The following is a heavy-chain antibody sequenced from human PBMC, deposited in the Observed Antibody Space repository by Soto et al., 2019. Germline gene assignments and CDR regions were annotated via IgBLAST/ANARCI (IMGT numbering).Heavy chain of an antibody. D-gene: IGHD3-16*02. CDR3: ARGLSTVSPLDY. V-gene: IGHV4-4*02. Sequence: QVQLQESGPGLVKPSGTLSLTCAVSGGSISSSNWWRWVRQPPGKGMEWIGEIYHSGSTNYNPSLKSRVTLSVDKSKNQSSLKLSSVTAADTAVYYCARGLSTVSPLDYWGQGTLVTVSS. J-gene: IGHJ4*02. CDR1: GGSISSSNW. CDR2: IYHSGST.